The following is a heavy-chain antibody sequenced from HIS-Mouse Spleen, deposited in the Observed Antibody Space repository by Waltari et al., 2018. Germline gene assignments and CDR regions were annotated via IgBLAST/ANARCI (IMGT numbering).Heavy chain of an antibody. CDR3: AGDRGGGMSDY. V-gene: IGHV4-59*01. CDR1: GGSISSYY. D-gene: IGHD3-10*01. CDR2: IYYSGGT. Sequence: QVQLQESGPGLVKPSETLSLTCTVSGGSISSYYWCWIRQPPGKGVEWIGCIYYSGGTNPHPQLKSRVTRSVDRAKNQLSRKLGSGTAADTAGYYCAGDRGGGMSDYWGQGTLVTVSS. J-gene: IGHJ4*02.